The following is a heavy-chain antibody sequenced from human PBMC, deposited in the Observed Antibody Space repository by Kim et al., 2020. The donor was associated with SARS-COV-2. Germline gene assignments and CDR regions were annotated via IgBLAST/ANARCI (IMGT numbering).Heavy chain of an antibody. J-gene: IGHJ5*02. CDR2: ITGSGAWT. V-gene: IGHV3-23*01. CDR3: AKDPIAGAKVVWFDP. D-gene: IGHD6-13*01. Sequence: GGSLRLSCAASGFTFSTYAMSWVRQAPGKGLEWVSTITGSGAWTDYADSVKGRFTISRDNSKNTVYLQMNSLRAEDTALYYCAKDPIAGAKVVWFDPWG. CDR1: GFTFSTYA.